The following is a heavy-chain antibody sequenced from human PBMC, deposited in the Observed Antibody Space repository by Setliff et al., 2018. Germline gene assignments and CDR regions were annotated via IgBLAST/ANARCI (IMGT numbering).Heavy chain of an antibody. CDR3: AKDGTEQLVVYYYHYMDV. J-gene: IGHJ6*03. CDR1: GFTFSSYA. V-gene: IGHV3-23*01. D-gene: IGHD6-13*01. CDR2: ISGSGGYT. Sequence: GGSLRLSCAASGFTFSSYAMSWVRQAPGEGLEWVSAISGSGGYTYYADSVKGRFTISRDNSKNTLYLQTNSLRAEDTAIYYCAKDGTEQLVVYYYHYMDVWGKGTTVTVSS.